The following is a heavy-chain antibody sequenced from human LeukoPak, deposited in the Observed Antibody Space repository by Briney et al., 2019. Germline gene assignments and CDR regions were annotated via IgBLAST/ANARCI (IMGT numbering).Heavy chain of an antibody. Sequence: ASVKVSCKASGNTFTSYAITWVRQAPGQGLEWMGWISAYNGNTNYAQKLQGRVTMTTDTSTSTAYMELRSLRSDDTAVYYCARVKTAIEYNWFDPWGQGTLVTVSS. D-gene: IGHD5-18*01. V-gene: IGHV1-18*01. CDR2: ISAYNGNT. CDR3: ARVKTAIEYNWFDP. J-gene: IGHJ5*02. CDR1: GNTFTSYA.